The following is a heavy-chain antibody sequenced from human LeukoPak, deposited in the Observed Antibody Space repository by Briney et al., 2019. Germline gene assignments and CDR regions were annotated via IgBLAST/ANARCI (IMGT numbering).Heavy chain of an antibody. V-gene: IGHV5-51*01. D-gene: IGHD5-18*01. CDR2: IYPGDSDT. Sequence: GESLKISCKASTYSFTKYWIAWVRQMPGKGLEWMGTIYPGDSDTRYNPPFQGHVTISADKSITTALLQWSSLKASDTAVYYCARRGQSGYSSGPEGLDLWGQGTMVTVSS. CDR1: TYSFTKYW. J-gene: IGHJ3*01. CDR3: ARRGQSGYSSGPEGLDL.